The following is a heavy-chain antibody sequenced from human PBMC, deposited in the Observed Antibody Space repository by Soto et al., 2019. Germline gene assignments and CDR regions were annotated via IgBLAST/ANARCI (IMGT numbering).Heavy chain of an antibody. Sequence: QVQLVQSGAEVKKPGASVKVSCKASGYTFTGYYMHWVRQAPGQGLEWMGWINPNSGGTNYGQKFKGWVTKTRDTSISTAYMELSRMRSDETAVYYCARDRGGATSDFDYRGQRTLVTVSS. V-gene: IGHV1-2*04. CDR1: GYTFTGYY. J-gene: IGHJ4*02. CDR3: ARDRGGATSDFDY. D-gene: IGHD1-26*01. CDR2: INPNSGGT.